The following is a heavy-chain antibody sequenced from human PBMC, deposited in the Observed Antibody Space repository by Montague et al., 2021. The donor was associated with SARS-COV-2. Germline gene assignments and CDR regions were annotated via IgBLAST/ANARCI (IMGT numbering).Heavy chain of an antibody. Sequence: SETLSLTCTVSGDSVSSEIYYWSWIRQSPGKGLEWIGEINHSGSTNYSPSLESRVAISVDTSKNQFSLKLNSVTAADTAIYYCVRATVDINMILVVITRVHHYFDSWGQGTLVTVSP. CDR1: GDSVSSEIYY. CDR3: VRATVDINMILVVITRVHHYFDS. V-gene: IGHV4-61*01. CDR2: INHSGST. D-gene: IGHD3-22*01. J-gene: IGHJ4*02.